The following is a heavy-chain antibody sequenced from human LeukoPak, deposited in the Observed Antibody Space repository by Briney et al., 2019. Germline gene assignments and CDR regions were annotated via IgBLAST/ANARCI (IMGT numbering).Heavy chain of an antibody. CDR3: AKYYDILTGYLYPDY. D-gene: IGHD3-9*01. Sequence: GGSLRLSCAASGFTFSSYAMSWVRQAPGKGLEWVSAISGSGGSTYYADSVKGRFTISRDNSKNTLYLQMNGLRAEDTAVYYCAKYYDILTGYLYPDYWGQGTLVTVSS. J-gene: IGHJ4*02. CDR1: GFTFSSYA. CDR2: ISGSGGST. V-gene: IGHV3-23*01.